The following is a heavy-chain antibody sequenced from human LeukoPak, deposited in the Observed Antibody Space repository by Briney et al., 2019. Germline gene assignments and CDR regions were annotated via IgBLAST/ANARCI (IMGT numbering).Heavy chain of an antibody. J-gene: IGHJ4*02. V-gene: IGHV4-59*01. D-gene: IGHD3-10*01. CDR2: IYYSGST. CDR1: GGSISSYY. Sequence: SETLSLTCTVSGGSISSYYWSWIRQPPGKGLEWIGYIYYSGSTNYNPSLKSRVTISVDTSKNQFSLKLSSVTAAGTAVYYCARGSSMVRGDIDYWGQGTLVTVSS. CDR3: ARGSSMVRGDIDY.